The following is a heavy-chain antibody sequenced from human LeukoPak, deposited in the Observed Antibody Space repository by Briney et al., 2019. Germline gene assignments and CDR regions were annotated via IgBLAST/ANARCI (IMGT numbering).Heavy chain of an antibody. Sequence: GGSLRLSCAASGFTFNTYAMSWVRQAPWERLQWVSGISDSGGNTYYADSVRGRFTISRDNSKNTLYLQMNSLRAGDTAVYYCARHRSSWLIDYWGQGTLVTVSS. J-gene: IGHJ4*02. CDR2: ISDSGGNT. D-gene: IGHD6-6*01. CDR1: GFTFNTYA. CDR3: ARHRSSWLIDY. V-gene: IGHV3-23*01.